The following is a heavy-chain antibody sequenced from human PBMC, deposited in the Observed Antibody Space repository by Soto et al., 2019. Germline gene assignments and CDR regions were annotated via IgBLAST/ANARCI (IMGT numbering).Heavy chain of an antibody. D-gene: IGHD6-6*01. J-gene: IGHJ4*02. CDR2: INPNSGGT. Sequence: ASVKVSCKASGYTFTGHYMHWVRQAPGQGLEWMGWINPNSGGTNYAQKFQGWVTMTRDTSISTAYMELSRLRSDDTAVYYCARSEKLVGNVFDYWGQGTLVTVSS. CDR3: ARSEKLVGNVFDY. CDR1: GYTFTGHY. V-gene: IGHV1-2*04.